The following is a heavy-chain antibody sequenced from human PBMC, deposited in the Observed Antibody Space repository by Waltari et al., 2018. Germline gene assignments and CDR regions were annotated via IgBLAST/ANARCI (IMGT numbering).Heavy chain of an antibody. CDR3: ARGDYSKGFDP. J-gene: IGHJ5*02. CDR1: GGSISSGGYS. V-gene: IGHV4-30-2*01. D-gene: IGHD4-4*01. CDR2: IYHSGST. Sequence: QLQLQESGSRLVKPSQPLSLTCAVSGGSISSGGYSWSWIRQPPGKGLEWIGYIYHSGSTYYNPSLKSRVTISVDRSKNQFSLKLSSVTAADTAVYYCARGDYSKGFDPWGQGTLVTVSS.